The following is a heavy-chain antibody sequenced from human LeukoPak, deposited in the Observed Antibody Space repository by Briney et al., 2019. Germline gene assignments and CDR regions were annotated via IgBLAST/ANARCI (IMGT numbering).Heavy chain of an antibody. CDR2: ISVGGGST. V-gene: IGHV3-23*01. CDR1: GFTFSNYA. CDR3: ARDQCSGGSCFPFDY. D-gene: IGHD2-15*01. J-gene: IGHJ4*02. Sequence: GGSLRLSCAASGFTFSNYAMSWVRQAPGMGLEWVSAISVGGGSTYYADSVKGRFTISRDNAKNSLYLQMNSLRAEDTAVYYCARDQCSGGSCFPFDYWGQGTLVTVSS.